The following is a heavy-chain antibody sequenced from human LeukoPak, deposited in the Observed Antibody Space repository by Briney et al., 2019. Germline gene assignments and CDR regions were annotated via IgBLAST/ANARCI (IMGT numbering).Heavy chain of an antibody. CDR1: GGSISSSSYY. V-gene: IGHV4-39*01. CDR2: IYYSGST. Sequence: PSETLSLTXTVSGGSISSSSYYWGWIRQPPGKGLEWIGSIYYSGSTYYNPSLKSRVTISVDTSKNQFSLKLSSVTAADTAVYYCARLVLMVYAIDYWGQGTLVTVSS. J-gene: IGHJ4*02. CDR3: ARLVLMVYAIDY. D-gene: IGHD2-8*01.